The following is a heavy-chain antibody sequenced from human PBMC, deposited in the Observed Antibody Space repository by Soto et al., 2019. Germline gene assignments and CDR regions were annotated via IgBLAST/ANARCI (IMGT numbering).Heavy chain of an antibody. CDR1: GGSISSSSYY. CDR3: ASRETIQRSYYYYYGMDV. D-gene: IGHD1-26*01. Sequence: QLQLQESGPGLVKPSETLSLTCTVSGGSISSSSYYWGWIRQPPGKGLEWIGSIYYSGSTYYNPSLKSRVTISVDTSKNQFSLKLSSVTAVDTAVYYCASRETIQRSYYYYYGMDVWGQGTTVTVSS. J-gene: IGHJ6*02. V-gene: IGHV4-39*01. CDR2: IYYSGST.